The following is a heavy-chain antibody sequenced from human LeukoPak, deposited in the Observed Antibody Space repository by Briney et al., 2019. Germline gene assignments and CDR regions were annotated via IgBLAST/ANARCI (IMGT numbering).Heavy chain of an antibody. CDR3: ARASMVLYFDY. CDR1: GGSISSGDYY. Sequence: PSETLSLTCTVSGGSISSGDYYWSWLRQPPGKGLEWIGYIYYSGSTYYNPSLKSRVTISVDTSKNQFSLKLSSVTAADTAVYYCARASMVLYFDYWGQGTLVTVSS. V-gene: IGHV4-30-4*01. D-gene: IGHD3-10*01. J-gene: IGHJ4*02. CDR2: IYYSGST.